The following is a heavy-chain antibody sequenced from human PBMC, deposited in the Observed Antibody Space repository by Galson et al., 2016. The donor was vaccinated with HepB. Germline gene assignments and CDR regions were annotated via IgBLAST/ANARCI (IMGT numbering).Heavy chain of an antibody. V-gene: IGHV4/OR15-8*01. Sequence: SETLSLTCDVSGGSISSLTWWSWVRQAPGKGLEWIGEIYHRGSPTYNPSLRRRVTISIDKSKSQVSLTLNSVTAADTAVYYCARDTSMVIGTSSDIHYFAMDIWGQGTTVTVSS. J-gene: IGHJ6*02. D-gene: IGHD3-10*01. CDR3: ARDTSMVIGTSSDIHYFAMDI. CDR1: GGSISSLTW. CDR2: IYHRGSP.